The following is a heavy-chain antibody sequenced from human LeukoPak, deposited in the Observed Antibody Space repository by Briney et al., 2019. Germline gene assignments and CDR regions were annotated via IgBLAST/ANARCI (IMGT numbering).Heavy chain of an antibody. J-gene: IGHJ4*02. Sequence: GGSLRLSCAASGFTVGTNYVTWVRQAPGKGLEWVSFISGGGLTYFADSVKGRFTISRDYSKNTVYLQLNSLRADDTAVYYCARGGYSHFDYWGQGTLVTVSS. CDR1: GFTVGTNY. V-gene: IGHV3-53*01. D-gene: IGHD3-16*02. CDR2: ISGGGLT. CDR3: ARGGYSHFDY.